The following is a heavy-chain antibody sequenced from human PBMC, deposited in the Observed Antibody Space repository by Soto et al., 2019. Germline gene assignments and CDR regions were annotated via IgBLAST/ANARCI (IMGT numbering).Heavy chain of an antibody. J-gene: IGHJ6*02. Sequence: SQTLSLTCAISGDSVSSNSAAWNWIRQSPSRGLEWLGRTYYRSKWYNDYAVSVKSRITINPDTSKNQFSLQLNSVTPEDTAVYYCAREGPERIHLWLDYYYYGMDVWGQGTTVTVSS. V-gene: IGHV6-1*01. CDR1: GDSVSSNSAA. D-gene: IGHD5-18*01. CDR3: AREGPERIHLWLDYYYYGMDV. CDR2: TYYRSKWYN.